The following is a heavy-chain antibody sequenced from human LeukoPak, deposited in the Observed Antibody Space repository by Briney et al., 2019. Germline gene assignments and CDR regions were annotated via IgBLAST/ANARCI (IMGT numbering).Heavy chain of an antibody. CDR1: GYTFAKYY. V-gene: IGHV1-46*01. J-gene: IGHJ4*02. CDR2: LNPSDGST. D-gene: IGHD5-24*01. CDR3: ARVTGMPTSEHFDY. Sequence: ASVKVSCKASGYTFAKYYIHWVRQAPGQGLEWMGILNPSDGSTDYAQKFQGRVTMTRDMSTSTVYMELRTLRSEDTAMYYCARVTGMPTSEHFDYWGQGTPVTVSS.